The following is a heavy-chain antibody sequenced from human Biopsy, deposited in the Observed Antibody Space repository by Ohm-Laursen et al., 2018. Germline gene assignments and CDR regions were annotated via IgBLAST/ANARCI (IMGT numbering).Heavy chain of an antibody. D-gene: IGHD6-19*01. CDR2: MYYSGST. V-gene: IGHV4-59*01. CDR1: GGSLNFYY. J-gene: IGHJ4*02. CDR3: ARGRLRAVARFDY. Sequence: SETLSLTCTVSGGSLNFYYWSWIRQPPGKGLEWIGYMYYSGSTKYSPSLKNRVTVSFDTSRNQFSLKLTSMTPADTAVYYCARGRLRAVARFDYWGQGTLVTVSS.